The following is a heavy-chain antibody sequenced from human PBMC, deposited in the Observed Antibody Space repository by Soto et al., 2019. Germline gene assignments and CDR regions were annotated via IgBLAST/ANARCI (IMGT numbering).Heavy chain of an antibody. CDR1: GYTFTSYY. D-gene: IGHD3-9*01. V-gene: IGHV1-46*01. Sequence: ASVKVSCKASGYTFTSYYMHWVRQAPGQGLEWMGIINPSGGSTNYNPSLKSRVIMSVDTPKNEFSLKLTSVTAADTALYYCARQPRILTGYSGHFDYWGQGTLVTVSS. J-gene: IGHJ4*02. CDR2: INPSGGST. CDR3: ARQPRILTGYSGHFDY.